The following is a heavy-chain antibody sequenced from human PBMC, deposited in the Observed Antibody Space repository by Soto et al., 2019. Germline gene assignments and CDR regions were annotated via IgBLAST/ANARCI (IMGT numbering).Heavy chain of an antibody. D-gene: IGHD2-21*01. J-gene: IGHJ4*02. CDR2: INTDGSAT. CDR1: GFTFSSNW. Sequence: EVQLVESGGGLVQPGGSLRLSCAASGFTFSSNWMHWVRRVPGRGLVWVARINTDGSATNYVDSVKGRFTVSRDNDKNTLYLQRNSLIVEDTAVYYCARDGEGFWGQGSLVTVSS. V-gene: IGHV3-74*01. CDR3: ARDGEGF.